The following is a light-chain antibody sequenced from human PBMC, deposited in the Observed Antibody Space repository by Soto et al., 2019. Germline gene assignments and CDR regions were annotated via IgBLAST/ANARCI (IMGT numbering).Light chain of an antibody. J-gene: IGLJ1*01. Sequence: QSALTQPASVSGSPGQSITISCTGTSSDVGSYNLVSWYQQHPGKAPKLMIYEGSKRPSGVSNRFSGSKSGNTASLTISGLQAEDGADYYCCPYEGSSTDYVFGTGTKLTVL. CDR2: EGS. CDR1: SSDVGSYNL. CDR3: CPYEGSSTDYV. V-gene: IGLV2-23*01.